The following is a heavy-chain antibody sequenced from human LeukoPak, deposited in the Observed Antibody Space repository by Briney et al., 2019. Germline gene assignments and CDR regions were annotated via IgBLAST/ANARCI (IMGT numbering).Heavy chain of an antibody. CDR3: ARRSEVGAFDP. D-gene: IGHD1-26*01. Sequence: SETLSLTCAVYGGSFSGYYWSWIRQPPGKGLEWIGEINHSGSTNYNPSLKSRVTISVDTSKNQFSLKLSSVTAADTAVYYCARRSEVGAFDPWGQGTLVTVSS. J-gene: IGHJ5*02. V-gene: IGHV4-34*01. CDR2: INHSGST. CDR1: GGSFSGYY.